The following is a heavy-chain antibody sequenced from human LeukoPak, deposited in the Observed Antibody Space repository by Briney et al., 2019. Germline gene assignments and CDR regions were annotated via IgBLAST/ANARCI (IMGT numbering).Heavy chain of an antibody. Sequence: GASVKVSCKASGYTFTSYDINWVRQATGQGLEWMGWMNPNSGNTGYAQKFQGRVTMTRNTSISTAYMELSSLRSEDTAVYYCARDRGYCSSTSCYTWFDPWGQGTLVTVSS. CDR2: MNPNSGNT. CDR3: ARDRGYCSSTSCYTWFDP. J-gene: IGHJ5*02. D-gene: IGHD2-2*02. V-gene: IGHV1-8*01. CDR1: GYTFTSYD.